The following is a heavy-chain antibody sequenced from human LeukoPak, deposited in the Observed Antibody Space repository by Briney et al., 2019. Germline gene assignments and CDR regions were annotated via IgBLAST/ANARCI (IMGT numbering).Heavy chain of an antibody. D-gene: IGHD1-14*01. CDR2: INHSGST. CDR1: GGSFSGYY. J-gene: IGHJ4*02. V-gene: IGHV4-34*01. CDR3: ARAPIRTAHTDY. Sequence: SETLSLTCAVYGGSFSGYYWSWIRQPPGKGLEWIGEINHSGSTNYNPSLKSRVTISVDTSKNQFFLKLSSVTAADTAVYYCARAPIRTAHTDYWGQGTLVTVSS.